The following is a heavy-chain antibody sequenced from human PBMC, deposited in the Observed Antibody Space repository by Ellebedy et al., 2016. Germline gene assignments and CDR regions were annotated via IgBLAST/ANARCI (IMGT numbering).Heavy chain of an antibody. Sequence: GGSLRLXXAASGFTLRDYSMNWVRQAPGKGLEWVSSITSSSSYIFYADSVKGRFTISRDNAKNSVYLQMNSLRGEDTALYYCARGVRGTSLNWFDPWGQGTLVTVSS. CDR3: ARGVRGTSLNWFDP. D-gene: IGHD3-10*01. CDR1: GFTLRDYS. J-gene: IGHJ5*02. V-gene: IGHV3-21*01. CDR2: ITSSSSYI.